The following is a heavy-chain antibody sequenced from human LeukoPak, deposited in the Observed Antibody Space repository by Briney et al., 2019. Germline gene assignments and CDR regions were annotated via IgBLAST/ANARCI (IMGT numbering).Heavy chain of an antibody. D-gene: IGHD3-22*01. J-gene: IGHJ6*02. V-gene: IGHV3-11*04. CDR3: ARDLDVSYYYDSSGYPRTNYYYYGMDV. CDR2: ISSSGSTI. Sequence: RTGGSLRLSCAASGFTFSDFYMSWIRQAPGKGLEWVSYISSSGSTIYYADSVKGRFTISRDNAKNSLYLQMNSLRAEDTAVYYCARDLDVSYYYDSSGYPRTNYYYYGMDVWGQGTTVTVSS. CDR1: GFTFSDFY.